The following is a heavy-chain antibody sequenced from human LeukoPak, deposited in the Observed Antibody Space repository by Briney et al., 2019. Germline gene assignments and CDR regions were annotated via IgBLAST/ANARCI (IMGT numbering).Heavy chain of an antibody. J-gene: IGHJ4*02. CDR3: TRGDSSGSPYYFDY. D-gene: IGHD3-22*01. CDR2: IRSKAYGGTT. V-gene: IGHV3-49*04. CDR1: GFTFSNYA. Sequence: GGSLRLSCATSGFTFSNYAMAWVRQAPGKGLEWVGFIRSKAYGGTTEYAASVKGRFTISRDDSKSIAYLQMNSLKTEDTAVYYCTRGDSSGSPYYFDYWGQGTLVTVSS.